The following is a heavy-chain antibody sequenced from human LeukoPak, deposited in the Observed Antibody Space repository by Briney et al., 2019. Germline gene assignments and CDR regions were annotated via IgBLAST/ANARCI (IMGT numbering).Heavy chain of an antibody. Sequence: ASVKVSCKASGYTFTSYGISWVRQAPGQGLEWMGWISAYNGNTNYAQKLQGRVTMTTGTSTSTAYMELRSLRSDDTAVYYCARDRGLVVPAATWDYWGQGTLVTVSS. D-gene: IGHD2-2*01. CDR3: ARDRGLVVPAATWDY. CDR2: ISAYNGNT. CDR1: GYTFTSYG. V-gene: IGHV1-18*01. J-gene: IGHJ4*02.